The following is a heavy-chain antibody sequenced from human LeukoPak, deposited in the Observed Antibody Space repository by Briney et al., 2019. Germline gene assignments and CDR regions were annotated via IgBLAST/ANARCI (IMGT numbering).Heavy chain of an antibody. V-gene: IGHV1-2*02. J-gene: IGHJ5*02. CDR1: GYTFTTYG. Sequence: GASVKVSCKTSGYTFTTYGISWVRQAPGQGLEWMGWINGNSGDTNYAQKFQDRVVMTRDTSVNTVYMELSRLRSDDTATYYCARDFSWGPDLWGQGTLVIVSS. CDR3: ARDFSWGPDL. D-gene: IGHD7-27*01. CDR2: INGNSGDT.